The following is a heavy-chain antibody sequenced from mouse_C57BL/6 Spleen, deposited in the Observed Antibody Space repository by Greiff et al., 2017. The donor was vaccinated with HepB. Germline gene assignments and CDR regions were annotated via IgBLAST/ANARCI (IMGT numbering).Heavy chain of an antibody. V-gene: IGHV1-50*01. CDR3: ARKEIYYGNLWYFDV. CDR2: IDPSDSYT. D-gene: IGHD2-1*01. Sequence: VQLQQPGAELVKPGASVKLSCKASGFTFTSYWMQWVKQRPGQGLEWIGEIDPSDSYTNYNQKFKGKATLTVDTSSSTAYMQISSLTSEDSAVYYCARKEIYYGNLWYFDVWGTGTTVTVSS. CDR1: GFTFTSYW. J-gene: IGHJ1*03.